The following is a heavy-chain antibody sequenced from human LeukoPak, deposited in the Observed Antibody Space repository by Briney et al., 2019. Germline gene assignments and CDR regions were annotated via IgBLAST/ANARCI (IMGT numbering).Heavy chain of an antibody. J-gene: IGHJ4*02. V-gene: IGHV4-4*07. CDR1: GGSINSYY. CDR2: IYSSGST. D-gene: IGHD4-23*01. Sequence: PSETLSLTCAASGGSINSYYWSWIRQPAGKGLEWIGRIYSSGSTNYNPSLKSRVSMSVDTSKNQFSLKLTSVPAADTAFYYCARGGKATVVTMWGQGILVTVSS. CDR3: ARGGKATVVTM.